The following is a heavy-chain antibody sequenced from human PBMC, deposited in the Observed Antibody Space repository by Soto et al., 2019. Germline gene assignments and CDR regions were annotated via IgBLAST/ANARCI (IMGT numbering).Heavy chain of an antibody. CDR3: ARDVGTMLVVGPFHV. J-gene: IGHJ6*02. Sequence: QVQLVESGGGVVQPGRSLRLSCAASGFTFSSYGMHWVRQAPGKGLEWVAVIWYDGSNKYYADSVKGRFTISRDNSKNTLYLQMNSLRDEDTAVYYCARDVGTMLVVGPFHVWGQGTTVTVSS. D-gene: IGHD3-22*01. CDR2: IWYDGSNK. CDR1: GFTFSSYG. V-gene: IGHV3-33*01.